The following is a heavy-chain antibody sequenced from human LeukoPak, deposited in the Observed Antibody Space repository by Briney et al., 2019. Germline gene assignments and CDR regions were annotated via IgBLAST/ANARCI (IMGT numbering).Heavy chain of an antibody. D-gene: IGHD2-8*01. CDR2: VYYSGST. Sequence: SETLSLTCTVSGGSISTYYWSWIRQPPGKGLEWIGYVYYSGSTNYSPSLKSRVTISVDTSKNQFSLKLSSVTAADTAVYYCAREKGVPGDAFDIWGQGTMVTVSS. V-gene: IGHV4-59*01. CDR3: AREKGVPGDAFDI. J-gene: IGHJ3*02. CDR1: GGSISTYY.